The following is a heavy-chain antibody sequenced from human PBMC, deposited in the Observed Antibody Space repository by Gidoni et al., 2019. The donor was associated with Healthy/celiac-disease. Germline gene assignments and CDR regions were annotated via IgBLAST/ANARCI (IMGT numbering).Heavy chain of an antibody. CDR2: ISWNSGSI. Sequence: EVQLVESGGGLVQPGRSLRLSCEASGFTFDDYAMHWVRQAPGKGLEWVSGISWNSGSIGYADSVKGRFTISRDNAKNSLYLQMNSLRAEDTALYYCAKDIDPGIAVAGLSDYWGQGTLVTVSS. CDR3: AKDIDPGIAVAGLSDY. D-gene: IGHD6-19*01. V-gene: IGHV3-9*01. CDR1: GFTFDDYA. J-gene: IGHJ4*02.